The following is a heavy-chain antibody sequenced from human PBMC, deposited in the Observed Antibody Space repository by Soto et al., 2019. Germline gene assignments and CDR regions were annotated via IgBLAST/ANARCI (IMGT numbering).Heavy chain of an antibody. Sequence: GGSLRLSCAASGFTFSSYDMHWVRQATGKGLEWVSAIGTAGDTYYPGSVKGRFTISRENAKNSLYLQMNSLRAGDTAVYYCARDFPLYGSGSYYYYYGMDVWGQGTTVTVSS. D-gene: IGHD3-10*01. CDR1: GFTFSSYD. J-gene: IGHJ6*02. V-gene: IGHV3-13*01. CDR2: IGTAGDT. CDR3: ARDFPLYGSGSYYYYYGMDV.